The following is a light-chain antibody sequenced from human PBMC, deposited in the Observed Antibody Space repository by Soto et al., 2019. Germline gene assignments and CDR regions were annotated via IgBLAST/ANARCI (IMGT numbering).Light chain of an antibody. Sequence: EIVMTQSPATLSVSPGERATLSCMASQSVSSDLAWYHQKPGQAPRLLIYGASTRATGIPARFSGSGSGTEFTLTINSLQSEDFAVYNCQQYNNWPRTFGQGTKVEIK. V-gene: IGKV3-15*01. CDR2: GAS. CDR1: QSVSSD. CDR3: QQYNNWPRT. J-gene: IGKJ1*01.